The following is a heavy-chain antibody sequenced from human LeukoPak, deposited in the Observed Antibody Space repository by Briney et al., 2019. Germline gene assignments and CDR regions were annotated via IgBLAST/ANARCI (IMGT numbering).Heavy chain of an antibody. CDR2: MNPNTGNT. CDR3: ARSLGYCGGGSCSQRRFFDY. CDR1: GYTFTSYD. D-gene: IGHD2-15*01. J-gene: IGHJ4*02. V-gene: IGHV1-8*01. Sequence: ASVKVSCTASGYTFTSYDINWVRQAPGQGLEWMGWMNPNTGNTGYAQGFQGRVSMTSNTSPNTAYMGLNNLRSEDSAVYYCARSLGYCGGGSCSQRRFFDYWGQGTPVTVSS.